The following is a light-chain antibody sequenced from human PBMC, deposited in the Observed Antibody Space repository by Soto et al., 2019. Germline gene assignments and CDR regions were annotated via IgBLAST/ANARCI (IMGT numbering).Light chain of an antibody. J-gene: IGLJ1*01. CDR3: CSYAGSSTFV. Sequence: QSALTQPASVSGSPGQSITISCTGTSSDVGSYHLVSWYQHHPGKAPKLMIYEGSKRPSGVSNRFSGSKSGNTASLTISGIQAEDGADYYCCSYAGSSTFVFGTGTKVTVL. V-gene: IGLV2-23*01. CDR2: EGS. CDR1: SSDVGSYHL.